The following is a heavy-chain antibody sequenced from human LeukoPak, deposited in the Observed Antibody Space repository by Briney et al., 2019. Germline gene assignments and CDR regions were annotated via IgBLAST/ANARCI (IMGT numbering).Heavy chain of an antibody. V-gene: IGHV4-59*01. CDR2: IYYSGST. D-gene: IGHD6-13*01. CDR3: ASHSAGTIWYALDY. Sequence: SETLSLTCPVSGDSIGTYCWSWIRQPPGKGLEWIGHIYYSGSTKYYPYLKSRVTISVDTSKNQFSLKLSSVTAADTAVYYCASHSAGTIWYALDYWGPGTLVTVSS. J-gene: IGHJ4*02. CDR1: GDSIGTYC.